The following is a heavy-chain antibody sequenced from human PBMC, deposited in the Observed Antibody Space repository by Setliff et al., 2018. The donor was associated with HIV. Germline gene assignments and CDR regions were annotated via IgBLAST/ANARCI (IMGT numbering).Heavy chain of an antibody. Sequence: NPSETLSLTCAVSGYSISDGYYWGWIRQPPGKGPEWIASIYYSGSTYYAPSLKSRVTISVDTSKNQFSLKLTSVTAADTAVYFCARVVPREVAPGGLDIWGQGTMVTVSS. J-gene: IGHJ3*02. CDR1: GYSISDGYY. CDR2: IYYSGST. V-gene: IGHV4-38-2*01. CDR3: ARVVPREVAPGGLDI. D-gene: IGHD5-12*01.